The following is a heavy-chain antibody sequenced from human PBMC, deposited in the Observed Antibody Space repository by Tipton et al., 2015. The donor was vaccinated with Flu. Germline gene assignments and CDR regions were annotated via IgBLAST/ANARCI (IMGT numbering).Heavy chain of an antibody. CDR1: GGSFSGYY. Sequence: TLSLTCTVSGGSFSGYYWSWIRQPPGKGLEWIGEINHSGSTNYNPSLKSRVTISVDTSKNQFSLKLSSVTAADTAVYYCARARGYSYGTYFDYWGQGTLVTVSS. CDR2: INHSGST. D-gene: IGHD5-18*01. V-gene: IGHV4-34*01. J-gene: IGHJ4*02. CDR3: ARARGYSYGTYFDY.